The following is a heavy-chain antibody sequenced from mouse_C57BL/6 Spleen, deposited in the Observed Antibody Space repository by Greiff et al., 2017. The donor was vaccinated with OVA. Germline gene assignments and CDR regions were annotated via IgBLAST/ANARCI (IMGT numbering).Heavy chain of an antibody. CDR3: ARNGDYGWFAY. J-gene: IGHJ3*01. D-gene: IGHD2-4*01. V-gene: IGHV5-17*01. Sequence: EVMLVESGGGLVKPGGSLKLSCAASGFTFSDYGMHWVRQAPEKGLEWVAYISSGSSTIYYADTVKGRFTISRDNAKNTLFLQMTSLRSEDTAMYYCARNGDYGWFAYWGQGTLVTVSA. CDR1: GFTFSDYG. CDR2: ISSGSSTI.